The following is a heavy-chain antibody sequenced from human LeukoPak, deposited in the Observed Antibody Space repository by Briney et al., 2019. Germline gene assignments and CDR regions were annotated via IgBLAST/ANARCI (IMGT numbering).Heavy chain of an antibody. D-gene: IGHD1-26*01. CDR2: IPYDGSNK. CDR1: GFTFSSYG. Sequence: GGSLRLSCAASGFTFSSYGMHWVRQAPGKGLEWVTFIPYDGSNKYYVDSVKGRFTISRDKNTLYLQMNSLREEDTAVYYCAKAVGKYSGSSLDYWGQGTLVTVPS. J-gene: IGHJ4*02. CDR3: AKAVGKYSGSSLDY. V-gene: IGHV3-30*02.